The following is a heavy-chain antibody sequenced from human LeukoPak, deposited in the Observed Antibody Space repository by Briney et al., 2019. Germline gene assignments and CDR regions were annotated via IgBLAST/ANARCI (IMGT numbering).Heavy chain of an antibody. Sequence: PSETLFLTCTVSGDSISSSYWSWIRQPPGKGLEWIGYIYFTGITNYNPSLRSRVTMSLDTSKNQSSLKLNSVTAADTAVYYCARSSGAFDYWGQGALVTVSS. CDR1: GDSISSSY. V-gene: IGHV4-59*01. CDR2: IYFTGIT. CDR3: ARSSGAFDY. J-gene: IGHJ4*02.